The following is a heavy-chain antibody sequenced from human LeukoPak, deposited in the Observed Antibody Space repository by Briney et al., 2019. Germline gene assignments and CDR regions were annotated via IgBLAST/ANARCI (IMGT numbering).Heavy chain of an antibody. Sequence: PSETLSLTCTVSGGSISSYYWSWIRQPPGKGLEWIGYIYYSGSTYYNPSLKSRVTISVDTSKNHFSLNLSSVTAADTAVYSCARQDSSGGDYFDYWGQGILVTVSP. J-gene: IGHJ4*02. D-gene: IGHD6-19*01. V-gene: IGHV4-59*08. CDR1: GGSISSYY. CDR3: ARQDSSGGDYFDY. CDR2: IYYSGST.